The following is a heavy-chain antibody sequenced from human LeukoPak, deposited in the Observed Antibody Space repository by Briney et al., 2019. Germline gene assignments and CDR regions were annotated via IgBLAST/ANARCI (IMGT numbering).Heavy chain of an antibody. CDR2: ISGSGGST. V-gene: IGHV3-23*01. CDR3: ATSLSSGGYFDY. Sequence: GGSLRLSCAASGFTFSTSAISWVRQAPGKGLEWVSGISGSGGSTYYADSVKGRFTISRDNSKNTLYLQMNSLRAEDTAVYYCATSLSSGGYFDYWGQGTLVTVSS. CDR1: GFTFSTSA. D-gene: IGHD6-19*01. J-gene: IGHJ4*02.